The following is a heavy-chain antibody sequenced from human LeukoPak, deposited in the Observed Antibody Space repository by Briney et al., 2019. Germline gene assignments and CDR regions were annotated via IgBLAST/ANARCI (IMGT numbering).Heavy chain of an antibody. CDR1: GFTFSSYC. Sequence: GGSLSLSCAASGFTFSSYCMHWVRQAPGKGLVWVSRINIDGSNTTYANSVEGRFTISTDNAKNMLYLQMNSLRAEDTAVYYCARGLPFGDYDFWAAPRYRFFDPWGQGTLVTVSS. CDR3: ARGLPFGDYDFWAAPRYRFFDP. D-gene: IGHD3-3*01. CDR2: INIDGSNT. V-gene: IGHV3-74*01. J-gene: IGHJ5*02.